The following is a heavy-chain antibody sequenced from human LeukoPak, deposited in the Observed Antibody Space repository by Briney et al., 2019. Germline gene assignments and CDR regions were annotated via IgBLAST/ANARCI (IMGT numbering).Heavy chain of an antibody. CDR3: ARHLNNCGDDCYIFDY. CDR2: IYYSGST. Sequence: PSQTLSLTCTVSGGSISSGDYYWSWIRQPPGKGLEWIGYIYYSGSTYYNPSLKSRVTISVDTSKNQFSLKLSSVTAADTAVYYCARHLNNCGDDCYIFDYWGQGTLVTVSS. D-gene: IGHD2-21*01. V-gene: IGHV4-30-4*01. CDR1: GGSISSGDYY. J-gene: IGHJ4*02.